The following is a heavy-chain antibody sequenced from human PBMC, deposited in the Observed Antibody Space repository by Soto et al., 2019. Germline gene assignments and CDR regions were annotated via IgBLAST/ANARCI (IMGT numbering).Heavy chain of an antibody. D-gene: IGHD1-26*01. CDR3: TTTKIPVGY. CDR1: GFTFTNAW. CDR2: IKSKTDGGTI. V-gene: IGHV3-15*07. Sequence: EVQLVESGGGLVKPGGSLRLSCAASGFTFTNAWMNWVRQAPGKGLEWVGRIKSKTDGGTIDYAAPVKDRFTISRDDSRDTLYLQMNSLKTEDTALYYCTTTKIPVGYWGQGSLVTVSS. J-gene: IGHJ4*02.